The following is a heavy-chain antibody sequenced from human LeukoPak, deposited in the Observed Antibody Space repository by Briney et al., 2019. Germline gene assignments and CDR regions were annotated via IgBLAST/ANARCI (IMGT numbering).Heavy chain of an antibody. CDR1: GFTFSSYG. CDR2: IWYDGSNK. D-gene: IGHD3-22*01. J-gene: IGHJ4*02. Sequence: PGGSLRLSCAASGFTFSSYGMHWVRQAPGKGPEWVAVIWYDGSNKYYADSVKGRFTISRDNSKNTLYLQMNSLRAEDTAVYYCARDQENYDSSGYLDYWGQGTLVTVSS. V-gene: IGHV3-33*01. CDR3: ARDQENYDSSGYLDY.